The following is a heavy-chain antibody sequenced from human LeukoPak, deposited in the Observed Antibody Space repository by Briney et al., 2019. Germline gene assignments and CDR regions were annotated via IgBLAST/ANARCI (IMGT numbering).Heavy chain of an antibody. Sequence: GGSLRLSCAASGFTFSNAWMSWVRQAPGKGLEWVGRIKSKTDGGTTDYAAPVKGRFTISRDDSKNTLYLQMNSLKTEDTAVYYCARDPRAYCGGDCYSCCQHWGQGTLVTVSS. CDR3: ARDPRAYCGGDCYSCCQH. CDR2: IKSKTDGGTT. D-gene: IGHD2-21*01. CDR1: GFTFSNAW. J-gene: IGHJ1*01. V-gene: IGHV3-15*01.